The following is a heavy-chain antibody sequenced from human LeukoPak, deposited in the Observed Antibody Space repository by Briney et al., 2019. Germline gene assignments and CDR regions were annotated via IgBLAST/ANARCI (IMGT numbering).Heavy chain of an antibody. Sequence: GGSLRLSCAASGFTFSSYAMNWVRQAPGKGLEWVSGTGSTGVSTFYADSVKGRFTVCRDNSKNTLSLQMNSLRAEDTAVYYCAKDPGVVPAHYFDYWGQGTLVTVSS. CDR3: AKDPGVVPAHYFDY. J-gene: IGHJ4*02. D-gene: IGHD2-2*01. V-gene: IGHV3-23*01. CDR2: TGSTGVST. CDR1: GFTFSSYA.